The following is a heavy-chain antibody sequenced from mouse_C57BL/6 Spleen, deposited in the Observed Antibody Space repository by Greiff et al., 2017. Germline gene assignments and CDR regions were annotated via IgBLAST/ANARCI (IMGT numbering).Heavy chain of an antibody. J-gene: IGHJ2*01. CDR1: GYTFTDYN. D-gene: IGHD1-1*02. CDR3: ARWDARGWCDY. Sequence: VQLLQSGPELVKPGASVKMSCKASGYTFTDYNMHWVKQSHGKSLEWIGYINPNNGGISYNQKFKGKATLTVNKSSSTAYMELRSLTSEDSAVYYCARWDARGWCDYWGQGTTLTVSS. CDR2: INPNNGGI. V-gene: IGHV1-22*01.